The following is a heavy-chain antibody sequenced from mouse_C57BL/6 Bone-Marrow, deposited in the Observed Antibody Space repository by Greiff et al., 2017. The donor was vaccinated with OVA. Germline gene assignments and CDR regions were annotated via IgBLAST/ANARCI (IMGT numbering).Heavy chain of an antibody. V-gene: IGHV14-3*01. CDR1: GFNIKNTY. D-gene: IGHD1-1*01. J-gene: IGHJ3*01. CDR2: IDPANGNT. Sequence: DVQLQESVAELVRPGASVKLSCTASGFNIKNTYMHWVKQRPEQGLEWIGRIDPANGNTKYAPKFQGKATITADTSSNTAYLQLSSLTSEDTALYYCARYYYGRSYPAWFAYWGQGTLVTVSA. CDR3: ARYYYGRSYPAWFAY.